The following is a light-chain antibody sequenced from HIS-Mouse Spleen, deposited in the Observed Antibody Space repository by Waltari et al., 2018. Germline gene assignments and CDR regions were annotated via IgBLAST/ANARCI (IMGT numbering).Light chain of an antibody. CDR1: QSVSSCY. CDR3: QQYGSSPWT. V-gene: IGKV3-20*01. Sequence: EIVLTQSPGTLSLSPGERATLSCRASQSVSSCYLAWYQQKPGQAPRLLIYGASSRATGIPDRCSGSGSGTDFTLTISRLEPEDFAVYYCQQYGSSPWTFGQGTKVEIK. J-gene: IGKJ1*01. CDR2: GAS.